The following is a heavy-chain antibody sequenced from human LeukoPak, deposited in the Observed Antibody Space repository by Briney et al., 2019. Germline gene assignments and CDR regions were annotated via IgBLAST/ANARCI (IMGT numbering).Heavy chain of an antibody. D-gene: IGHD5-18*01. Sequence: GESLRLSCAASGFTFSSYWMNWVRQAPGKGLVWVSRIASDGSSTTYADSVKGRFTISRDNAKNTLYLQMNSLRAEDTAVYYCARDAVDTANAVWGQGTTVTVSS. CDR1: GFTFSSYW. CDR3: ARDAVDTANAV. CDR2: IASDGSST. V-gene: IGHV3-74*01. J-gene: IGHJ6*02.